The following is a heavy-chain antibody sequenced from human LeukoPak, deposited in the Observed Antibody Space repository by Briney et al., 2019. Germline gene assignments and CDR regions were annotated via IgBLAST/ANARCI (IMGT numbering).Heavy chain of an antibody. J-gene: IGHJ5*02. CDR3: ARHTSPYGSGSYGNWFDP. V-gene: IGHV4-59*08. CDR1: GGSISSYY. CDR2: IYYSGNT. D-gene: IGHD3-10*01. Sequence: PSETLSLTCTVAGGSISSYYWSWLRQTPGKGLEWVGYIYYSGNTNFNPSLKSRVTMSVDTSKNHFSLKLSSGTAADPAVHYCARHTSPYGSGSYGNWFDPWGQGTLVTVSS.